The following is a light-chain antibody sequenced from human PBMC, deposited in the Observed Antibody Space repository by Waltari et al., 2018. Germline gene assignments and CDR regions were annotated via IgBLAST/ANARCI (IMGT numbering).Light chain of an antibody. V-gene: IGLV2-14*03. J-gene: IGLJ3*02. CDR2: DVT. CDR3: SSYTSSSTWV. Sequence: QSALTQPASVSGSPGQSITISCTGNSSDVGGYTYVSWYQQHPGNAPKLLIYDVTTPPSGVSNRFSSSKSVNTASLTISGLQADDEADYYCSSYTSSSTWVFGGGTKLTVL. CDR1: SSDVGGYTY.